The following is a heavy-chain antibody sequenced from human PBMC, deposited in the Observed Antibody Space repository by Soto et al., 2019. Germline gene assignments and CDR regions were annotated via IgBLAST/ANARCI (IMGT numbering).Heavy chain of an antibody. J-gene: IGHJ4*02. D-gene: IGHD2-15*01. V-gene: IGHV3-30*18. Sequence: GGSLRLSCAASGFTFSSYGMHWVRQAPGKGLEWVAVISYDGSNKYYADSVKGRFTISRDNSKNTLYLQMNSLRAEDTAVYYCAKDPRRYCSGGSCSEFDYWGQGTLVTVSS. CDR1: GFTFSSYG. CDR2: ISYDGSNK. CDR3: AKDPRRYCSGGSCSEFDY.